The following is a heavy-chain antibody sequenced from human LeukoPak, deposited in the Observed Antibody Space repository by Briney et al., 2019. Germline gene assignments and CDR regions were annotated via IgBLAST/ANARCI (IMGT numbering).Heavy chain of an antibody. CDR1: GYTFTSSD. V-gene: IGHV1-8*01. J-gene: IGHJ4*02. CDR2: INPKGGRT. Sequence: GASVKVSCKASGYTFTSSDINWVRQATGQGLEWMGWINPKGGRTGYAKKFQDRVSMTMNTSISTAYMEVSSLRFDDTAVYYCARGRSGLAAAGTYDYWGQGTLITVSS. CDR3: ARGRSGLAAAGTYDY. D-gene: IGHD6-13*01.